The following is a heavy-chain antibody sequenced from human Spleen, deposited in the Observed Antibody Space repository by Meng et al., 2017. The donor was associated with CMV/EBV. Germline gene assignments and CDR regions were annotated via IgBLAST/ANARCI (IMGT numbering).Heavy chain of an antibody. D-gene: IGHD3-16*01. J-gene: IGHJ4*02. V-gene: IGHV2-5*02. CDR1: GFSLSTRGVG. Sequence: LTCTCYGFSLSTRGVGVGWNRKPPGKALEWLALIYWDDDKSYSPSLRSRLTITKDTSKNQVVLTMTNMDPVDTATYYCAHRHGAVVDYWGQGTLVTVSS. CDR2: IYWDDDK. CDR3: AHRHGAVVDY.